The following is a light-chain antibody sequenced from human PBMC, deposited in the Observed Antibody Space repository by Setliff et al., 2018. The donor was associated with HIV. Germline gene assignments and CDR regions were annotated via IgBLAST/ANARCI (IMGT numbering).Light chain of an antibody. Sequence: QSVLAQPASVSGSPGQSITISCTGTSSDVGGYNYVSWYQQHPGKAPKLMISDVSKRPSGVSSRFSGSKSGNTASLTISGLQTEDEADYYCSSYTSSGTYVFGTGTKVTVL. CDR1: SSDVGGYNY. CDR3: SSYTSSGTYV. CDR2: DVS. J-gene: IGLJ1*01. V-gene: IGLV2-14*01.